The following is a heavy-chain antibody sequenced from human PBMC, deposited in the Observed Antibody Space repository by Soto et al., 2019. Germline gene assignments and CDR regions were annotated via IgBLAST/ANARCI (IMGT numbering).Heavy chain of an antibody. D-gene: IGHD2-8*02. Sequence: GGSLRLSCAASGFICSSYDMSWVRQAPGKGLEWVSTILVDGRTFYVDSVKGRFTISRDSSKNTVYLQMNSLTAGDTALYYCAKATATGGGAFDICGQGTMVTVSS. CDR2: ILVDGRT. V-gene: IGHV3-23*01. CDR1: GFICSSYD. CDR3: AKATATGGGAFDI. J-gene: IGHJ3*02.